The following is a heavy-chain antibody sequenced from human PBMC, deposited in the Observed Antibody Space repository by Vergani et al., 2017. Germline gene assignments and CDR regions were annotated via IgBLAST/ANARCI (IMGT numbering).Heavy chain of an antibody. D-gene: IGHD2-2*01. Sequence: QVQLQQWGAGLLKPSETLSLTCTVSGGSISSYYWSWIRQPPGKGLEWIGYIYYSGSTNYNPSLKSRVTISVDTSKNQFSLKLSSVTAADTAVYYCSGAQPAAYDYWGQGTLVTVSS. V-gene: IGHV4-59*01. CDR1: GGSISSYY. CDR3: SGAQPAAYDY. CDR2: IYYSGST. J-gene: IGHJ4*02.